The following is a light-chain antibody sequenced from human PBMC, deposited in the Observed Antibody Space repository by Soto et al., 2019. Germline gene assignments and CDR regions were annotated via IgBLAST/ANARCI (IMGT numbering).Light chain of an antibody. Sequence: QSALTQPASVSGSTGQSITISCTGTSSDVGGYNYVSWYQQHPGKAPKLMIYDVSNRPSGVSNRLSGSKSGNTASLTISGLQAEDEADYYCSSYTSSSTLVVFGGGTKLTVL. J-gene: IGLJ2*01. CDR2: DVS. V-gene: IGLV2-14*01. CDR1: SSDVGGYNY. CDR3: SSYTSSSTLVV.